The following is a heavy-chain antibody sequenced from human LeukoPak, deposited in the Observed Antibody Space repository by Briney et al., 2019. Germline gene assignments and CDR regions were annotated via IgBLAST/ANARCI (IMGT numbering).Heavy chain of an antibody. V-gene: IGHV1-58*02. D-gene: IGHD6-19*01. CDR1: GFTFTSSA. Sequence: SVKVSCKASGFTFTSSAMQWVRQARGQRLEWIGWIVVGSGNTNYAQKFQERVTITRDMSTSTAYMELSSLRSEDTAVYYCAASPQGPLGSGWYGYYYYGMDVWGQGTTVTVSS. J-gene: IGHJ6*02. CDR3: AASPQGPLGSGWYGYYYYGMDV. CDR2: IVVGSGNT.